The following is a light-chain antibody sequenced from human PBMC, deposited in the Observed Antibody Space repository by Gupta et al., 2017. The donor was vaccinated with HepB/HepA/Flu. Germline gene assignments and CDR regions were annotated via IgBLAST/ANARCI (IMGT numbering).Light chain of an antibody. CDR1: QSVSRF. J-gene: IGKJ1*01. Sequence: EIVLTQSPATLSLSPGERATLSCRASQSVSRFLAWYQQKPGQAPRLLIYDASNRATGIPARFSGSGSGTDFTLTISSLEPEDVAVYYCQQRTKWPPVTFGQGTNVEIK. V-gene: IGKV3-11*01. CDR2: DAS. CDR3: QQRTKWPPVT.